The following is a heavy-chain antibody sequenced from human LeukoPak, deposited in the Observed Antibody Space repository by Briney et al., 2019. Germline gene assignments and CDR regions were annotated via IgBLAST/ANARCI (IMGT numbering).Heavy chain of an antibody. CDR1: GYIFTSYG. CDR2: ISAYNGNT. V-gene: IGHV1-18*01. Sequence: ASVKVSCKASGYIFTSYGISWVRQAPGQGLEWMGWISAYNGNTNYAQKLQGRVTMTTDTSTSTAYMELRSLRSDDTAVYYCARSLRGDYVPYFDYWGQETLVTVSS. CDR3: ARSLRGDYVPYFDY. J-gene: IGHJ4*02. D-gene: IGHD4-17*01.